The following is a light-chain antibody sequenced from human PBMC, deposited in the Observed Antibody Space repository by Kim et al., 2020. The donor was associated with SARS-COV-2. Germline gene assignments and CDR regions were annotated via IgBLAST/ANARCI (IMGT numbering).Light chain of an antibody. J-gene: IGLJ3*02. CDR1: GNSVGYRG. CDR2: RMN. V-gene: IGLV10-54*01. CDR3: SACDSNLSAWV. Sequence: ATLTFSWNGNSVGYRGAAWLQLNQGHPPNLLSYRMNNRPSGISGRLAASRAGNTAYLPTTALQPEQEADYYGSACDSNLSAWVFGGGTQLTVL.